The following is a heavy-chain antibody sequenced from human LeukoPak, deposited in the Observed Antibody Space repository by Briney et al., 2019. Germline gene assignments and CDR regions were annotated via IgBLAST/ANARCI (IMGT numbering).Heavy chain of an antibody. J-gene: IGHJ4*02. D-gene: IGHD6-6*01. CDR1: GYSISIGYY. Sequence: SETLSLTCTVSGYSISIGYYWGWIRQPPGKGLEWIGYIYYSGSTKYNPSLKSRVTISVDTSKNQFSLKLNSVTAADTAVYYCARGVARSSKFHFSYYFDYWGQGTLVTVSS. CDR3: ARGVARSSKFHFSYYFDY. V-gene: IGHV4-61*01. CDR2: IYYSGST.